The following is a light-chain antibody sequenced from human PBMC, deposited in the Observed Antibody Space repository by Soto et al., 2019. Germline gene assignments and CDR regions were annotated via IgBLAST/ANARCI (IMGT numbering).Light chain of an antibody. CDR2: EGN. V-gene: IGLV2-23*01. CDR1: SSDVGTYNL. Sequence: QSVLTQPASVSGSPGQSITISCTGTSSDVGTYNLVSWYQQHPGNAPKLMIYEGNKRPSGVSNRFSGSKSGNTASLTISGLRAEDEGDYYCSSYVGSGTYVVFGGGTKLTVL. CDR3: SSYVGSGTYVV. J-gene: IGLJ2*01.